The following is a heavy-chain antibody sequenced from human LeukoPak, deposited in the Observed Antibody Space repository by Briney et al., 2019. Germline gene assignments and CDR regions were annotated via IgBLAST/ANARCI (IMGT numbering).Heavy chain of an antibody. CDR3: ARRSHVLGYSYGYLSRFDY. J-gene: IGHJ4*02. CDR2: IFHSGST. D-gene: IGHD5-18*01. CDR1: GGSISSGNW. Sequence: SGTLSLTCAVSGGSISSGNWWSWVRQPPGKGLQWIGEIFHSGSTNYNPSLKSRVTISVDTSKNQFSLKLSSVTAADTAVYYCARRSHVLGYSYGYLSRFDYWGQGTLVTVSS. V-gene: IGHV4-4*02.